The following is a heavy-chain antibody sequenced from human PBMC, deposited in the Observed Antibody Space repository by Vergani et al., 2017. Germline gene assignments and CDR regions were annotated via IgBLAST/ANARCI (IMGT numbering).Heavy chain of an antibody. D-gene: IGHD3-10*01. J-gene: IGHJ5*02. CDR3: ARRTYYYGSGSYYNGSRPPFDP. CDR1: GGTFGSYA. CDR2: IIPIFGTA. Sequence: QVQLVQSGAEVKKPGSSVKVSCKASGGTFGSYAISWVRQAPGQGLEWMGGIIPIFGTANYAQKFQGRVTITADESTSTAYMELSSLRSEDTAVYYCARRTYYYGSGSYYNGSRPPFDPWGQGTLVTVSS. V-gene: IGHV1-69*01.